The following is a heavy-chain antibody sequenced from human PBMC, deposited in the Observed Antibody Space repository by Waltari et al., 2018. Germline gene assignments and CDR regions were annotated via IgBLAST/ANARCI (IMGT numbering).Heavy chain of an antibody. D-gene: IGHD5-12*01. J-gene: IGHJ4*02. CDR3: ARAVDVADY. Sequence: EIQVVESGGGLVQPGGSLRLSCAASGFTFSRYWMSWVRQAPGKGLEWVANIKQDGSAKFYLDSVKGRFTISRDNAKNTLYLQMNSLRAEDTALYYCARAVDVADYWGQGTLVTVSS. CDR2: IKQDGSAK. V-gene: IGHV3-7*01. CDR1: GFTFSRYW.